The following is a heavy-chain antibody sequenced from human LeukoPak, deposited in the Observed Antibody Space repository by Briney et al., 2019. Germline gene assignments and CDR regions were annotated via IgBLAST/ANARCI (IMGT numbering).Heavy chain of an antibody. V-gene: IGHV3-21*01. Sequence: GGSLRLSCAPSGFTFSGYNLNWVRQAPGKGLEWVSTISISSDSIYYADSVKGRFTISRDNPKNSLYLQMNSLRAEDTAVYYCARDNGGWGLLDYWGQGTLVTVSS. J-gene: IGHJ4*02. CDR3: ARDNGGWGLLDY. D-gene: IGHD6-19*01. CDR2: ISISSDSI. CDR1: GFTFSGYN.